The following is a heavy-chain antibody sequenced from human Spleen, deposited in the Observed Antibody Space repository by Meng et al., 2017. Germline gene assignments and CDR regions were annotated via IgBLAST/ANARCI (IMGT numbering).Heavy chain of an antibody. V-gene: IGHV4-30-4*01. CDR3: ARGGGFDY. Sequence: QVQLQESGPGLVKPSPTLPLTCTVSGGSISSGDNYWSWIRQPPGKGLEWIGYTYYSGNTYYNPSLKSRVAMSVDTSKNQFYLRLSSVTAADTAVYYCARGGGFDYWGQGTLVTVSS. D-gene: IGHD3-16*01. CDR2: TYYSGNT. CDR1: GGSISSGDNY. J-gene: IGHJ4*02.